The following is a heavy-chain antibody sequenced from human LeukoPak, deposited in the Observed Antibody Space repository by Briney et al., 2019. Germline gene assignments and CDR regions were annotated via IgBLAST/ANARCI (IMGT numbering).Heavy chain of an antibody. V-gene: IGHV3-23*01. CDR3: AKDWLTMIVVVRDYGMDV. CDR1: GFTFSSYA. Sequence: PGGSLRLSCAASGFTFSSYAMSWVRQAPGKGLEWVSAISGSGGSTYYADSVKGRFTISRDNSKNTLYLQMNNLRAEDTAVYYCAKDWLTMIVVVRDYGMDVWGQGTTVTVSS. J-gene: IGHJ6*02. D-gene: IGHD3-22*01. CDR2: ISGSGGST.